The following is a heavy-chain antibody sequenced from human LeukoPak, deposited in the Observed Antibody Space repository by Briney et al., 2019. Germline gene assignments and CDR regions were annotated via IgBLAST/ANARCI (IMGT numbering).Heavy chain of an antibody. CDR2: IYHSGST. D-gene: IGHD3-22*01. J-gene: IGHJ3*02. CDR1: GGSISSGGYS. Sequence: SETPSLTCAVSGGSISSGGYSWSWIRQPPGKGLEWIGYIYHSGSTYYNPSLKSRVTISVDRSKNQFSLKLSSVTAADTAVYYCARVDTMMDAFDIWGQGTMVTVSS. V-gene: IGHV4-30-2*01. CDR3: ARVDTMMDAFDI.